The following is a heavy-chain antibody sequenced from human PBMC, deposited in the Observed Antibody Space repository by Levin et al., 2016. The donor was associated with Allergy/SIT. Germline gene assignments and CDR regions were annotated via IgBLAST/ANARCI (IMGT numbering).Heavy chain of an antibody. D-gene: IGHD5-18*01. CDR1: GFTFSSYA. J-gene: IGHJ4*02. Sequence: GESLKISCAASGFTFSSYAMSWVRQAPGKGLEWVSAISGSGGSTYYADSVKGRFTISRDNSKNTLYLQMNSLRAEDTAVYYCAKGLTGYSLWYRGYFDYWGQGTLVTVSS. CDR3: AKGLTGYSLWYRGYFDY. CDR2: ISGSGGST. V-gene: IGHV3-23*01.